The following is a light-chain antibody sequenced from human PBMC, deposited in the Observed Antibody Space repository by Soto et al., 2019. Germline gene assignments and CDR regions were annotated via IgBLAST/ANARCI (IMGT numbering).Light chain of an antibody. CDR2: GAS. V-gene: IGKV3-20*01. CDR1: QSVSSN. J-gene: IGKJ1*01. Sequence: IVLTQSPGTLSLSPGERVTLSCRASQSVSSNLAWYQQKPGQAPRLLIYGASSRATGIPDRFSGSGSGTDFTLTISRLEPEDFAVYYCQQYGSSPRTFGQGTKVDI. CDR3: QQYGSSPRT.